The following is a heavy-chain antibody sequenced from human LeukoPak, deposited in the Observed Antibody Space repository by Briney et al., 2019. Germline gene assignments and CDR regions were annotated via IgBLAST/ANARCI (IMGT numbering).Heavy chain of an antibody. D-gene: IGHD3-10*01. J-gene: IGHJ5*02. Sequence: PSETLSLTCTVSGGSISSYYWSWIRQPPGKGLEWIGYIHYSGSTNYNPSLKSRVTISVDTSKNQFSLKLSSVTAADTAVYYCAAVRGVGTFDPWGQGTLVTASS. CDR3: AAVRGVGTFDP. CDR1: GGSISSYY. CDR2: IHYSGST. V-gene: IGHV4-59*01.